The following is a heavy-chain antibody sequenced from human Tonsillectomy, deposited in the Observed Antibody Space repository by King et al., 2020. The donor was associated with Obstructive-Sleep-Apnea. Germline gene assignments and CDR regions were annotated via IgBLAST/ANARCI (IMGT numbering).Heavy chain of an antibody. J-gene: IGHJ3*02. V-gene: IGHV1-8*01. D-gene: IGHD3-10*01. CDR2: MNPNSGNT. CDR1: GYTFTSYD. CDR3: GRASRGAFDI. Sequence: QLVQSGAEVKKPGASVKVSCKASGYTFTSYDINWVRKATGQGLEWMVCMNPNSGNTGYAQKFQGRVTMTRNTSISTAYMELSSLRSEDTAVYYCGRASRGAFDIWGQGTMVTVSS.